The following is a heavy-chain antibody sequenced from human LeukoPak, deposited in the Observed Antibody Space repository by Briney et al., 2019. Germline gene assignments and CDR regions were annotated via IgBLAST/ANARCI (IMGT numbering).Heavy chain of an antibody. V-gene: IGHV3-21*01. CDR1: GFSFSLYS. CDR3: ARVAYTYVFDF. Sequence: GGSLRLSCAASGFSFSLYSMNWVRQAPGKGLEWVASISPSSTYTFYGDAVKGRFTISRDDTTNSVHLQMNSLGPEDTAVYYCARVAYTYVFDFWGQGTLLTVSS. J-gene: IGHJ4*02. CDR2: ISPSSTYT. D-gene: IGHD3-16*01.